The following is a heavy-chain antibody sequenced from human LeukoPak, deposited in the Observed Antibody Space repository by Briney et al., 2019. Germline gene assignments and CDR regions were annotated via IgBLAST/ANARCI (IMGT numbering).Heavy chain of an antibody. CDR2: MSPNSGNT. CDR3: ARGNADSSSSAWFDP. Sequence: ASVKVSCKASGYTFTSYDINWVRQATGQGLEWMGWMSPNSGNTGYVQKFQGRVTMTRNTSISTAYMELSSLRSEDTAVYYCARGNADSSSSAWFDPWGQGTLVTVSS. J-gene: IGHJ5*02. CDR1: GYTFTSYD. D-gene: IGHD6-6*01. V-gene: IGHV1-8*01.